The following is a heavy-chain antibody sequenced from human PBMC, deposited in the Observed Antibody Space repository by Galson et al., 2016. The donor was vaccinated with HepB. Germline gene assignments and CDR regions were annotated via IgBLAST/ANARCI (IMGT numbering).Heavy chain of an antibody. V-gene: IGHV1-18*01. CDR2: ISPYNGNT. CDR3: ARDSPFSGSSFPFDS. D-gene: IGHD1-26*01. CDR1: GYTFTSYG. J-gene: IGHJ4*02. Sequence: SVKVSCKASGYTFTSYGISWVRQAPGQGLEWMGWISPYNGNTNYAQKFQGRVTMTTDTSTSTAYMELRSLRSDDTAVYYCARDSPFSGSSFPFDSWGQGTLVTVSS.